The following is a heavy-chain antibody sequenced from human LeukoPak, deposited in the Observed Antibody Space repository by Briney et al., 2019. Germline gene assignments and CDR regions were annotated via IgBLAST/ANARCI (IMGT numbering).Heavy chain of an antibody. CDR2: TNPSGSST. CDR1: GYTFTSYG. V-gene: IGHV1-46*01. D-gene: IGHD3-16*02. Sequence: ASVKVSCKASGYTFTSYGISWVRQAPGQGLEWMGLTNPSGSSTLYAQKFQGRVTMTRDMSTTTDYMELSSLRSEDTAVYYCARDNSVGDIAWWFDPWGQGTLVTVSS. J-gene: IGHJ5*02. CDR3: ARDNSVGDIAWWFDP.